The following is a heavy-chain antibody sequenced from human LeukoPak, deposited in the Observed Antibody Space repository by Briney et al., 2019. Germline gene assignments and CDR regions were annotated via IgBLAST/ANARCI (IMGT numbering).Heavy chain of an antibody. CDR3: ARELGARYFDL. CDR1: GFTFSTYE. CDR2: ISTSGSSF. J-gene: IGHJ2*01. V-gene: IGHV3-48*03. Sequence: PGGSLRLSCSASGFTFSTYEMNTVRQAPGKGLGWVSYISTSGSSFSYADSVKGRFTITRDNGKDSLYLQMNSLRGEDTAIYYCARELGARYFDLWGRGTLVTVSS. D-gene: IGHD1-26*01.